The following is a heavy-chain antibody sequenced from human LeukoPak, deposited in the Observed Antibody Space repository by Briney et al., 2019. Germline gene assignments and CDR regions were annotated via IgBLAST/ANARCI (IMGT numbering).Heavy chain of an antibody. CDR1: GYRVSSNSAT. J-gene: IGHJ2*01. CDR2: TYYRSKWYN. D-gene: IGHD3-16*02. CDR3: ARARRHTEYWYFDL. Sequence: SQTLSLTCAISGYRVSSNSATWNWIRQSPSRGLEWLGRTYYRSKWYNEYAVSVKSRIAINPDTSKNQFSLQLNSVTPEDTAAYYCARARRHTEYWYFDLWGRGTLVTVSS. V-gene: IGHV6-1*01.